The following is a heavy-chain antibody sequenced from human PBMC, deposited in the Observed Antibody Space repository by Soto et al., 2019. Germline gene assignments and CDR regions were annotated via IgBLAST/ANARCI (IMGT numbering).Heavy chain of an antibody. CDR3: ARTETFCELTHFAY. D-gene: IGHD3-10*01. CDR1: GGTFSSYA. CDR2: IIPIFGTA. V-gene: IGHV1-69*12. Sequence: QVQLVQSGAEVKKPGSSVKVSCKASGGTFSSYAISWVRQAPGQGLEWMGGIIPIFGTANYAQKFQGRVTITADESTSTAYMELTSLRSANTAVYYCARTETFCELTHFAYWGQGTLVTVSS. J-gene: IGHJ4*02.